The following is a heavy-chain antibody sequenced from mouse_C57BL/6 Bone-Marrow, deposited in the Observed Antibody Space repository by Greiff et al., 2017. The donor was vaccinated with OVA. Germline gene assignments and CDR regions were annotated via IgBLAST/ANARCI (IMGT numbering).Heavy chain of an antibody. CDR1: GFTFSDYY. Sequence: EVKLMEPGGGLVQPGGSLKLSCAASGFTFSDYYMYWVRQTPEQRLEWVAYIRTGGGSTYYPDTVKGRFTFSIDNATNTLYMQMSRLKSGGTAMYYCARPLTGTHYAMDNWGQGTSVTVSS. D-gene: IGHD4-1*01. CDR2: IRTGGGST. CDR3: ARPLTGTHYAMDN. V-gene: IGHV5-12*01. J-gene: IGHJ4*01.